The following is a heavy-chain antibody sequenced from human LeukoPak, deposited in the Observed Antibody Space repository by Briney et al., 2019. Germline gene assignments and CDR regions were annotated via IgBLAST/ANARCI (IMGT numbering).Heavy chain of an antibody. CDR2: ISGSGGST. Sequence: GGSLRLSCAASGFTFSSYAMSWVRQAPGKGLGWVSAISGSGGSTYYADSVKGRFTISRDNSKNTLYLQMNSLRAEDTAVYYCANGPITTYYYDSSGLLRVDYWGQGTLVTVSS. V-gene: IGHV3-23*01. CDR1: GFTFSSYA. CDR3: ANGPITTYYYDSSGLLRVDY. D-gene: IGHD3-22*01. J-gene: IGHJ4*02.